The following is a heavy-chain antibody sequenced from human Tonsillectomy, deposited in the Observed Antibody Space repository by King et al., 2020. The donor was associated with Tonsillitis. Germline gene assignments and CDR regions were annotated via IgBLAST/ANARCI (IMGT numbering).Heavy chain of an antibody. CDR3: ARSREQWLATSAFDI. CDR1: GFTFSDYY. D-gene: IGHD6-19*01. CDR2: ISTSSGYT. J-gene: IGHJ3*02. Sequence: QLVQSGGGLVKPGGSLRLSCAASGFTFSDYYMTWIRQAPGKGLEWVSYISTSSGYTNYADSVKGRFTIYRDIAKNSLYLQMNSLRADDTAVYYCARSREQWLATSAFDIWGKGTMVTVSS. V-gene: IGHV3-11*05.